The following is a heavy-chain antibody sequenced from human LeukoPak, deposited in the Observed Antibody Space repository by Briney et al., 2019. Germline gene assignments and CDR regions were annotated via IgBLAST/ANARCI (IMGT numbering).Heavy chain of an antibody. J-gene: IGHJ3*02. D-gene: IGHD5-18*01. CDR2: ISYDGSNK. V-gene: IGHV3-30-3*01. CDR3: ARTFGYSSIFDAFDI. Sequence: PGGSLRLSCAASGFTFSSYAMHWVRQAPGKGLEWVAVISYDGSNKYYADSVKGRFTISRDNSKNTLYLQMNSLRAEDTAVYYCARTFGYSSIFDAFDIWGQGTMVTVSS. CDR1: GFTFSSYA.